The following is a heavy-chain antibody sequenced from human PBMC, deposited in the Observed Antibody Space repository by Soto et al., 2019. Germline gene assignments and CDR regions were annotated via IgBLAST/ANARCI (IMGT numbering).Heavy chain of an antibody. D-gene: IGHD5-12*01. Sequence: QVQLQESGSGLVKPSETLSLTCTVSGGSISSYYWSWIRQPPGKGLEWMVYIYYSGSTNYNPSLKSRVTISVDTSKNQFSLKLSSVTAADTAVYYCARVGSGYDSDYWGQGTLVTVSS. J-gene: IGHJ4*02. CDR3: ARVGSGYDSDY. V-gene: IGHV4-59*01. CDR1: GGSISSYY. CDR2: IYYSGST.